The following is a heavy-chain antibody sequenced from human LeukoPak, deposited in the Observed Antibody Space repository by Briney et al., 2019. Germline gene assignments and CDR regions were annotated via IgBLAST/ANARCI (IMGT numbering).Heavy chain of an antibody. J-gene: IGHJ3*02. CDR1: GYTFTGYY. Sequence: GASVTVSCKASGYTFTGYYMHWVRQAPGQGLEWMGWINPNSGGTNYAQKFQGRVTMTRDTSISTAYMELSRLRSDDTAVYYCARDKPPEWELLPSGQDDAFDIWGQGTMVTVSS. D-gene: IGHD1-26*01. CDR2: INPNSGGT. CDR3: ARDKPPEWELLPSGQDDAFDI. V-gene: IGHV1-2*02.